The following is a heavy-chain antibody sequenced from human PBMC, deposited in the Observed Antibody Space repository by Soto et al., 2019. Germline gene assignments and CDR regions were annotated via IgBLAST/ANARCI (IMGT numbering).Heavy chain of an antibody. CDR2: IHYSGST. CDR3: ARVGGVAARTFDY. Sequence: SETLSLTCTASGTSISSYYWSWIRQPPGKGLEWIANIHYSGSTDYNPSLKGRVTISVDTSKNQFSLKLRSVTAADTAVYYCARVGGVAARTFDYWGQGTLVTVSS. D-gene: IGHD6-6*01. CDR1: GTSISSYY. V-gene: IGHV4-59*01. J-gene: IGHJ4*02.